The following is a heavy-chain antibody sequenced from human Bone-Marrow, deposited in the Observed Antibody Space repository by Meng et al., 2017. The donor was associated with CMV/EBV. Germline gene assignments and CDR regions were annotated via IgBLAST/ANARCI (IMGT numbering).Heavy chain of an antibody. D-gene: IGHD5-12*01. CDR2: ISSDGSRT. CDR3: ARTRAKWQRFWTVDFFDY. J-gene: IGHJ4*02. CDR1: GLTFSSYC. V-gene: IGHV3-74*01. Sequence: GESLKISCAASGLTFSSYCMHWVRQAPGKGLVWVSSISSDGSRTSYADSVKGRFTISRDKAKNTLYLQMNRLRAEDTAVYYCARTRAKWQRFWTVDFFDYWGQGTLVTVSS.